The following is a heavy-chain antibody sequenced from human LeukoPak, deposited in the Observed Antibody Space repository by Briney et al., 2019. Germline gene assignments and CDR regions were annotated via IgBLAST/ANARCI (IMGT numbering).Heavy chain of an antibody. J-gene: IGHJ4*02. CDR2: INPNSGST. Sequence: GASVKVSCKASGYTFTGYYMHWVRQAPGQGLERMGLINPNSGSTNYAQKFQGRVTMTRDTSISTAYMELSSLRSDDTAVYYCARDMVRGVANDYWGQGTLVTVSS. CDR3: ARDMVRGVANDY. V-gene: IGHV1-2*02. D-gene: IGHD3-10*01. CDR1: GYTFTGYY.